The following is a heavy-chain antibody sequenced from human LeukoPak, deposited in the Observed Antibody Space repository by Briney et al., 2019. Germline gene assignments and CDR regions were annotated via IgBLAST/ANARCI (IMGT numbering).Heavy chain of an antibody. CDR3: AKDTEIAAAGSYWSFDL. J-gene: IGHJ2*01. V-gene: IGHV3-30*18. D-gene: IGHD6-13*01. Sequence: PGGSLRLSCAASGFTFRSYDMHWVRQAPGKGLQWVAVISYDGSNKYHTDSVKGRFTISRDNSKNTQYLQMNRLRAEDTAEYYCAKDTEIAAAGSYWSFDLWGRGTLVTVSS. CDR2: ISYDGSNK. CDR1: GFTFRSYD.